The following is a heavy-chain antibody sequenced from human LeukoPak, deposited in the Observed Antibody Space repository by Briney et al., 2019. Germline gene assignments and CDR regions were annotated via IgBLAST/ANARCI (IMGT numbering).Heavy chain of an antibody. D-gene: IGHD5-24*01. V-gene: IGHV3-69-1*02. CDR1: GFTFSNYD. J-gene: IGHJ4*02. CDR3: ARGEEKATITALDS. CDR2: ISSSSYI. Sequence: SGGSLRLSCAASGFTFSNYDMHWVRQAPGKGLEWVSAISSSSYIYYADSIKGRFTISRDNAENSLYLQMNSLRAVDTAVYFCARGEEKATITALDSWGQGTLVTVSS.